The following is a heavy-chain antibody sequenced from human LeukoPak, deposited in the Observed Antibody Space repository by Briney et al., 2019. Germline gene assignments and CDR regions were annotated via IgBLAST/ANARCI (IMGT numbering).Heavy chain of an antibody. J-gene: IGHJ6*02. CDR2: IYYSGST. CDR3: ATVVPSAANYYYYYGMDV. D-gene: IGHD2-2*01. CDR1: GGSISSYY. Sequence: SETLSLTCTVSGGSISSYYWSWIRQPPGKGLEWIGYIYYSGSTNYNPSLKSRVTISVDTSKNQFSLKLSSVTAADTAVYYCATVVPSAANYYYYYGMDVWGQGTTVTVSS. V-gene: IGHV4-59*01.